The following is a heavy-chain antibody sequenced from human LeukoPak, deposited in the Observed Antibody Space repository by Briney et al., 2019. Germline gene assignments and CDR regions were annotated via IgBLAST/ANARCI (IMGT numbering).Heavy chain of an antibody. Sequence: PSETLSLTCTVSGGSISSNTYFWSWIRQPAGTGLEWIGRFSITGTTNYNPSLKSRVTISVDRSKNQFSLRLNSVTAADTAVYYCTRDGMRGSGGGAFDIWGQGTMVTVSS. CDR1: GGSISSNTYF. CDR3: TRDGMRGSGGGAFDI. V-gene: IGHV4-61*02. D-gene: IGHD1-26*01. CDR2: FSITGTT. J-gene: IGHJ3*02.